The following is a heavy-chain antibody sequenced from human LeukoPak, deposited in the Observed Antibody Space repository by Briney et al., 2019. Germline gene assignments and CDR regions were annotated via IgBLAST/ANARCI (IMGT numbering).Heavy chain of an antibody. J-gene: IGHJ3*02. CDR1: GITFSSYT. CDR3: ARDRTAAWTDDAFDI. V-gene: IGHV3-21*01. CDR2: ISSSSSDI. D-gene: IGHD6-13*01. Sequence: PGGSLRLSCAASGITFSSYTMNWVRQAPGKGLEWVSCISSSSSDIYYADSVKGRFTISRDNAKNSLYLQMNSLRAEDTAVYYCARDRTAAWTDDAFDIWGQGTMVTVSS.